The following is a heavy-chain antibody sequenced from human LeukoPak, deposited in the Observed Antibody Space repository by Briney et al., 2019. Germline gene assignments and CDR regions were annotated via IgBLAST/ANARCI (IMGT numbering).Heavy chain of an antibody. V-gene: IGHV4-38-2*02. CDR2: IYHSGST. CDR3: ARNGYMDV. D-gene: IGHD2-8*01. Sequence: SETLSLTCTVSGYSISSGYYRGWIRQPPGKGLEWIGSIYHSGSTYYNPSLKSRVTISVDTSKNQFSLKLSSVTAADTAVYYCARNGYMDVWGKGTTVTVSS. J-gene: IGHJ6*03. CDR1: GYSISSGYY.